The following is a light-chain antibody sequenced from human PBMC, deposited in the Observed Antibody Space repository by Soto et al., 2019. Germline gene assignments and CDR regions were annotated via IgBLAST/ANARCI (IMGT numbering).Light chain of an antibody. CDR1: QSISGY. Sequence: DIQMTQSPSSLSASVGDRVTITCRASQSISGYLNWYQQKPGKAPKLLIYAASNLQSGVPSRFSGSGSGTDFTLTISSLQPEDFATYYCQQSYSIPLTFGGGTKVEIK. CDR2: AAS. J-gene: IGKJ4*01. CDR3: QQSYSIPLT. V-gene: IGKV1-39*01.